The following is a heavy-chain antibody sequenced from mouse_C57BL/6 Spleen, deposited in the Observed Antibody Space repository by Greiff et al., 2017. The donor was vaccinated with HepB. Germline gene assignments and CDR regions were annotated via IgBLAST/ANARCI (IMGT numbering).Heavy chain of an antibody. J-gene: IGHJ4*01. CDR3: ARSPLWSSYAMDY. CDR1: GYTFTDYY. CDR2: INPNNGGT. Sequence: EVQLQQSGPELVKPGASVKISCKASGYTFTDYYMNWVKQSHGKSLEWIGDINPNNGGTSYNQKFKGKATLTVYKSSSTAYMELRSLTSEDSAVYYCARSPLWSSYAMDYWGQGTSVTVSS. D-gene: IGHD1-1*02. V-gene: IGHV1-26*01.